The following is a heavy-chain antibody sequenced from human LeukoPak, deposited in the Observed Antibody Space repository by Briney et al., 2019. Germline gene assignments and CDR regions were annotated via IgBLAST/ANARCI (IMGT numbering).Heavy chain of an antibody. J-gene: IGHJ4*02. V-gene: IGHV3-49*04. CDR3: HRWTTVITFDN. CDR1: GLTFGDYA. CDR2: FTGRHYGGTT. D-gene: IGHD4-17*01. Sequence: PGRSLRLSCTASGLTFGDYAVTWVRQGPGKGLEWVASFTGRHYGGTTEYAASVRGRFTISIDDSKTIAYLHMNRLTIEDTATYYCHRWTTVITFDNWGQGTLVIVSS.